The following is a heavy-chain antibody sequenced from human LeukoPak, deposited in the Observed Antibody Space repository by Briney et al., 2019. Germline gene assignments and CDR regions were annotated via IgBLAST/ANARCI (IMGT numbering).Heavy chain of an antibody. J-gene: IGHJ4*02. CDR2: INPTGGST. Sequence: ASVKVSCKASGYTFTSYYMHWVRQAPGQGLEWMGLINPTGGSTSYAQQFQSRISMSRDTSMGTVYMEMSSLTSEDTALYYCARESTAFDYWGQGTLVTVSS. CDR1: GYTFTSYY. CDR3: ARESTAFDY. V-gene: IGHV1-46*01.